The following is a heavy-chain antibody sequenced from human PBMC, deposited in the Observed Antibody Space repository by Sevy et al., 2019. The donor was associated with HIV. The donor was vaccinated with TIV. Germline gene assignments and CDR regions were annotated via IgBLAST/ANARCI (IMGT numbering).Heavy chain of an antibody. CDR2: ISWNSGGI. V-gene: IGHV3-9*01. Sequence: GGSLRLSCAASGFTFDDYGMHWIRQTPGKGLEWVSSISWNSGGIAYAASVKGRFTISRDNAKNSLYLQMNSLRAEDRALYYCVKDKESRVILPAAMAFYGLDVWGQGTTVTVSS. CDR1: GFTFDDYG. CDR3: VKDKESRVILPAAMAFYGLDV. J-gene: IGHJ6*02. D-gene: IGHD2-2*01.